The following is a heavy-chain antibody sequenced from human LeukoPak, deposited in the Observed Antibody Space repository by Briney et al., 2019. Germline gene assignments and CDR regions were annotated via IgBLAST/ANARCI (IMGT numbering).Heavy chain of an antibody. CDR3: AREKLSGYDPGCAFDI. CDR2: IKQDGSEK. Sequence: GGSLRLSCAASGFTFSSYWMSWVRQAPGKGLEWVANIKQDGSEKYYVDSVKGRFTISRDNAKNSLYLQMNSLRAEDTAVYYCAREKLSGYDPGCAFDIWGQGTMVTVSS. J-gene: IGHJ3*02. D-gene: IGHD5-12*01. CDR1: GFTFSSYW. V-gene: IGHV3-7*01.